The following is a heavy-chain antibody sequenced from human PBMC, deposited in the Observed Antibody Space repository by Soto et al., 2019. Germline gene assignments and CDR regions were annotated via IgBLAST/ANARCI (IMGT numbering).Heavy chain of an antibody. J-gene: IGHJ4*02. D-gene: IGHD2-21*02. V-gene: IGHV3-11*06. CDR3: ARSGDKYNRLDY. Sequence: QVQLVESGGGLVKPGGSLRLSCEGSGFTFSDYYISWIRQAPGKGLEWISYSSNSGTFSRYADSVKGRFSISRDNTKNLLYLQMNSLRAEDTAVYYCARSGDKYNRLDYWGQGTPVTVSS. CDR2: SSNSGTFS. CDR1: GFTFSDYY.